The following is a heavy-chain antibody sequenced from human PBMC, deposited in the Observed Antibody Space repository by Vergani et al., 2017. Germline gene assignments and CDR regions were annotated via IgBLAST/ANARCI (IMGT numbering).Heavy chain of an antibody. CDR3: AKDTAARRDDAFDI. J-gene: IGHJ3*02. D-gene: IGHD5-24*01. CDR2: SRNKARSYTT. V-gene: IGHV3-72*01. CDR1: GFTLSDHV. Sequence: EVQLVESGGGLVQPGGSLRLSCAASGFTLSDHVMDWVRQGPGKGLEWVGRSRNKARSYTTEYSASVKGRFTISRDDSRNSLYLQMNSLKTEDTAVYYCAKDTAARRDDAFDIWGQGTMVTVSS.